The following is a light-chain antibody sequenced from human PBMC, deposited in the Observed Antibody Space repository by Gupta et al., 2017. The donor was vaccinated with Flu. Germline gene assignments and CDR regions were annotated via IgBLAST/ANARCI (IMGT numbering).Light chain of an antibody. V-gene: IGKV1-9*01. Sequence: DFQLTHSPSFLPASVGDRVTITCRASQGISRYLAWYQQKPGKAPKVLIYGASTGQGGVPSRFSGSGCGTEFTLTISSRQREDFANYYCQHRNLSPHLFGQGTKLDIK. CDR1: QGISRY. CDR2: GAS. CDR3: QHRNLSPHL. J-gene: IGKJ2*01.